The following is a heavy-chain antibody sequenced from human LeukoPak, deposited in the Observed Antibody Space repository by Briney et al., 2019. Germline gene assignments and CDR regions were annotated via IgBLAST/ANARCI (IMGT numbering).Heavy chain of an antibody. CDR3: ARGNWNDVVEYYFDY. Sequence: SETLPLTCTVSGYSISSGYYWGWIRQPPGKGLEWIGSIYHSGSTYYNPSLKSRVTISVDTSKNQFSLKLSSVTAADTAVYYCARGNWNDVVEYYFDYWGQGTLVTVSS. CDR1: GYSISSGYY. D-gene: IGHD1-1*01. V-gene: IGHV4-38-2*02. J-gene: IGHJ4*02. CDR2: IYHSGST.